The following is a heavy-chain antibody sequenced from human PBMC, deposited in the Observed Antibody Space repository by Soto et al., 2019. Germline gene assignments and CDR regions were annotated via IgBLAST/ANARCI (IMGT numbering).Heavy chain of an antibody. Sequence: AGSLRLSCAASGLAFSSYGMHWVRQAPGKGLAWLADITHDGNNKYYADSAKGRFTISRDNSKNTLFLQMSSLGVEDTAVFYCAKGLVGGVLYYGMNVWGQGTTVTVSS. J-gene: IGHJ6*02. CDR1: GLAFSSYG. D-gene: IGHD3-16*01. CDR2: ITHDGNNK. V-gene: IGHV3-30*18. CDR3: AKGLVGGVLYYGMNV.